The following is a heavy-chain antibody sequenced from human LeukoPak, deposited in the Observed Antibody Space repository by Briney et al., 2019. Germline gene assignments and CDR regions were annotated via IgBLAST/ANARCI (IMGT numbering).Heavy chain of an antibody. Sequence: PGGSLRLSCAASGFTFSNFAMSWVRQAPGKGLEWVSAISGSGGSTYYADSVKGRFTISRDNSKNTLYLQMNSLRAEDTAVYYCAKDEEVGSSGWYASDYWGQGTLVTVSS. CDR2: ISGSGGST. V-gene: IGHV3-23*01. CDR3: AKDEEVGSSGWYASDY. CDR1: GFTFSNFA. J-gene: IGHJ4*02. D-gene: IGHD6-19*01.